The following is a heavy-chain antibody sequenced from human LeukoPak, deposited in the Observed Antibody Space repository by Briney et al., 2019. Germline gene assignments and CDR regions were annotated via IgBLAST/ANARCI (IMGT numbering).Heavy chain of an antibody. Sequence: SVKLSCKSSRYTFTSYGISWVREAPGQGLEWMGWFSVYNGNTNYAQKRQGRVNMTADTPTRTAYMELRSLGSDDTAVYYCARDGPGTAGLIDYWGQGTMVTVSS. CDR3: ARDGPGTAGLIDY. CDR2: FSVYNGNT. CDR1: RYTFTSYG. V-gene: IGHV1-18*01. J-gene: IGHJ4*02. D-gene: IGHD1-1*01.